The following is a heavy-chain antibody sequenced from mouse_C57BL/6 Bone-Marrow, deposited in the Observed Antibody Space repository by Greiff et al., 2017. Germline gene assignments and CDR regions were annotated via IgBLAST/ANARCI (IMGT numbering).Heavy chain of an antibody. V-gene: IGHV1-18*01. J-gene: IGHJ3*01. CDR1: GYTFTDYN. CDR2: INPNNGGT. D-gene: IGHD1-1*01. Sequence: EVQLQESGPELVKPGASVKIPCKASGYTFTDYNMDWVKQSHGKSLEWIGDINPNNGGTIYNQKFKGKATLTVATSSSTAYMELRSLTSEDTAVYYCAREAGSSGFAYWGQGTLVTVSA. CDR3: AREAGSSGFAY.